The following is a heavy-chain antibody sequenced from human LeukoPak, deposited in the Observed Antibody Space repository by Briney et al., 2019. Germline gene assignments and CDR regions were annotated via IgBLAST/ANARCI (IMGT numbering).Heavy chain of an antibody. CDR3: AREKTVNSGFDY. J-gene: IGHJ4*02. V-gene: IGHV4-59*01. CDR2: IYYSGST. D-gene: IGHD6-19*01. CDR1: GGSISSYY. Sequence: PSETLSLTCTVSGGSISSYYWSWIRQPPGKGLEWIGYIYYSGSTNYNPSLKSRVTISVDTSKNQFSLKLSSVTAADTAVYYCAREKTVNSGFDYWGQGTLVTVSS.